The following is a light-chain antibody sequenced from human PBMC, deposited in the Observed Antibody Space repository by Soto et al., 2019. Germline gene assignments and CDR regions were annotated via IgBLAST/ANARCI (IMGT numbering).Light chain of an antibody. Sequence: EIVLTQSPGTLSFSPGEKANLSCRARQSVSSSYLAWYQHKPGQAPRLLIYGASSRATGIPDRFSGSESGTDFTLTISRLEPEDFAVYYCQQYGSSAWTFGQGTK. V-gene: IGKV3-20*01. CDR2: GAS. CDR3: QQYGSSAWT. CDR1: QSVSSSY. J-gene: IGKJ1*01.